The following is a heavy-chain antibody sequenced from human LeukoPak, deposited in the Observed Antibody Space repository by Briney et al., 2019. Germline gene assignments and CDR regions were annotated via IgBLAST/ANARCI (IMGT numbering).Heavy chain of an antibody. J-gene: IGHJ4*02. D-gene: IGHD3-22*01. CDR1: GFIFSSYA. CDR3: ASSNEFYYDTSTYVDY. Sequence: PGRSLRLSCAASGFIFSSYAMSWVRQAPGKGLEWVALRSHDGGIEDYADSVKGRFTISRDNSRNTLYLQMNSLKPEDTAVYYCASSNEFYYDTSTYVDYWGQGTLVTVSS. CDR2: RSHDGGIE. V-gene: IGHV3-30-3*01.